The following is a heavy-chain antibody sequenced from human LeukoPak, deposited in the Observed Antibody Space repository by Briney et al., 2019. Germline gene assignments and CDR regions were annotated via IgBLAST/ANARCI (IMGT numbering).Heavy chain of an antibody. Sequence: SSETLSLTCAVYGGSFSGYYWSWIRQPPGKGLEWIGEINHSGSTNYNPSLKSRVTISVDTSKNQFSLKLSSVTAADTAVYYCARGHTHYYDAHWGQGTLVTVSS. CDR1: GGSFSGYY. CDR2: INHSGST. CDR3: ARGHTHYYDAH. V-gene: IGHV4-34*01. J-gene: IGHJ4*02. D-gene: IGHD3-22*01.